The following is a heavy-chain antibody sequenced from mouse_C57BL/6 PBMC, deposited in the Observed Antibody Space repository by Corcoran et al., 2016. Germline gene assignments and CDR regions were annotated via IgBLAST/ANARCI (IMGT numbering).Heavy chain of an antibody. CDR1: GYTFTDYY. D-gene: IGHD1-1*01. CDR3: ARSHYYGSSYGDYFDY. CDR2: IYPGSGNT. V-gene: IGHV1-76*01. J-gene: IGHJ2*01. Sequence: QVQLKQSGAELVRPGASVKLSCKASGYTFTDYYINWVKQRPGQGLEWIARIYPGSGNTYYNEKFKGKDTLTAEKSSSTAYMQLSSLTSEDSAVYFCARSHYYGSSYGDYFDYWGQGTTLTVSS.